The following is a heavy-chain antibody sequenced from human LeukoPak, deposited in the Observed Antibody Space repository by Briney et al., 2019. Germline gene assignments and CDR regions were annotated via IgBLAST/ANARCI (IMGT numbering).Heavy chain of an antibody. D-gene: IGHD3-22*01. CDR1: GYTFTSYG. Sequence: ASVKVSCKASGYTFTSYGISWVRQAPGQGLEWMGWISAYNGNTNYAQKLQGRVTMTTDTSTSTAYMELRSLRSDDTAVYYCARVGLTTYYYDSSGYPIDDAFDIWGQGTMVTVSS. V-gene: IGHV1-18*01. CDR3: ARVGLTTYYYDSSGYPIDDAFDI. CDR2: ISAYNGNT. J-gene: IGHJ3*02.